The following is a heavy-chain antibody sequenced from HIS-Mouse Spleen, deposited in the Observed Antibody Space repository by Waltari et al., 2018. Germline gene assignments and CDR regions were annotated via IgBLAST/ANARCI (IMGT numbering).Heavy chain of an antibody. V-gene: IGHV4-39*07. Sequence: QLQLQESGPGLVKPSETLSRTRTVPGGSTSSSSYYWGWIRQPPGKGLEWIGSIYYSGSTYYNPSLKSRVTISVDTSKNQFSLKLSSVTAADTAVYYCAREIPYSSSWYDWYFDLWGRGTLVTVSS. D-gene: IGHD6-13*01. CDR3: AREIPYSSSWYDWYFDL. CDR2: IYYSGST. CDR1: GGSTSSSSYY. J-gene: IGHJ2*01.